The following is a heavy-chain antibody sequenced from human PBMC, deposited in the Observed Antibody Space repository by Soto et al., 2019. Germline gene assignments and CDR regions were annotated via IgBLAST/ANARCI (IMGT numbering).Heavy chain of an antibody. CDR1: GFTFSSYG. CDR3: ARDSPGGGSTDFDY. D-gene: IGHD5-12*01. CDR2: ITGTSSTI. J-gene: IGHJ4*02. Sequence: GGSLRLSCAASGFTFSSYGMNWVRQAPGKGPEWVSYITGTSSTIYYADSVKGRFTISRDNAKNSLYLQMNSLRAEDTAVYYCARDSPGGGSTDFDYWGQGTLVTVS. V-gene: IGHV3-48*01.